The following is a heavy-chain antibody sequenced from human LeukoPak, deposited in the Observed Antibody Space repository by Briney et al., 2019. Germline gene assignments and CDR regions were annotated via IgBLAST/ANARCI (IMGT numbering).Heavy chain of an antibody. J-gene: IGHJ5*02. Sequence: SETLSLTCGVYGGSFSDYYWSWIRQPPGKGLEWIGEINHSGSTNYNPSLKSRVTISVDTSKNQFSLKVNSVTAADTAVYYCARRGYTFGWGWFDPWGQGTLVTVSS. CDR1: GGSFSDYY. D-gene: IGHD5-18*01. V-gene: IGHV4-34*01. CDR2: INHSGST. CDR3: ARRGYTFGWGWFDP.